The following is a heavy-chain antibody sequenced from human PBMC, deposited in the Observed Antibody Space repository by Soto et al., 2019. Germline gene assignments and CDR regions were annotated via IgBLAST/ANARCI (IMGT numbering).Heavy chain of an antibody. CDR2: ISGHAGAT. V-gene: IGHV3-23*01. J-gene: IGHJ5*01. CDR3: AKDWGTTGIGRWFYS. CDR1: GFNFRNHA. D-gene: IGHD1-1*01. Sequence: EVQLLESGGGLVRPGGSLRVSCAVSGFNFRNHAMSWVRQAPGKGLDWVLCISGHAGATYYPDSVMGRFTISRDNSRHTLYLQMNSLRAEDTAIYYCAKDWGTTGIGRWFYSWGQGTLVTVSS.